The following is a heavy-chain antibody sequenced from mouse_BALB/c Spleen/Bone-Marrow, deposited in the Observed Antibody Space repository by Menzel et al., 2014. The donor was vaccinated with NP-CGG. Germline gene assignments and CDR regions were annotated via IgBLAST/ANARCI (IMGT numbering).Heavy chain of an antibody. V-gene: IGHV14-4*02. D-gene: IGHD2-14*01. CDR3: NGRDYRYEGYAMDY. CDR2: IDPENGDT. CDR1: GFNIKDYY. J-gene: IGHJ4*01. Sequence: EVQLQQSGAELVRSGASVKLSCTASGFNIKDYYMHWVKQRPEQGLEWIGWIDPENGDTEYAPKFQGKATMTADTSSNTAYLQLSSLTSEDTAGYYWNGRDYRYEGYAMDYWGQGTSVTVSS.